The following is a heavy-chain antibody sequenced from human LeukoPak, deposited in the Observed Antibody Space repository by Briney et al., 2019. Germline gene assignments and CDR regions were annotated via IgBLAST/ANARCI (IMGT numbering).Heavy chain of an antibody. CDR1: GGSFSGYY. V-gene: IGHV4-34*01. Sequence: TSETLSLTCAVYGGSFSGYYWSWIRQPPGKGLEWIGEINHSGSTNYNPSLKSRVTISVDTSKNQFSLKLSSVTAADTAVYYCASKKWLRSFDYWGQGTLVTVSS. J-gene: IGHJ4*02. CDR2: INHSGST. CDR3: ASKKWLRSFDY. D-gene: IGHD5-12*01.